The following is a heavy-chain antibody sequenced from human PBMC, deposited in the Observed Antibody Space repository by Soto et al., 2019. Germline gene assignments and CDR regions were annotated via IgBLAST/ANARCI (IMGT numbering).Heavy chain of an antibody. CDR2: IKQDGSEK. Sequence: LRRSCAASGFTFSSYWMSWVRQAPGKGLEWVANIKQDGSEKYYVDSVKGRFTISRDNAKNSLYLQMNSLRAEDTAVYYCARVGQQLARGGDYYYGMDVWGQGTPVTVSS. CDR1: GFTFSSYW. D-gene: IGHD6-13*01. J-gene: IGHJ6*02. CDR3: ARVGQQLARGGDYYYGMDV. V-gene: IGHV3-7*03.